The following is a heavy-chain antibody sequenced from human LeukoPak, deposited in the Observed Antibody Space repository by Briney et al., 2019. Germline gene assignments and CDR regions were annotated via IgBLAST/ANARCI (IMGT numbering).Heavy chain of an antibody. V-gene: IGHV3-74*01. J-gene: IGHJ5*02. CDR3: ARESGIAAALDL. D-gene: IGHD6-13*01. CDR1: GFTFSSYW. CDR2: INTDGSNT. Sequence: PGGSLRLSCAASGFTFSSYWMHWVRQAPGKGLVWVSRINTDGSNTSYADSVKGRFTISRDNAKNTLYLQMNSLRAEDTAVYYCARESGIAAALDLWGQGTLVTVSS.